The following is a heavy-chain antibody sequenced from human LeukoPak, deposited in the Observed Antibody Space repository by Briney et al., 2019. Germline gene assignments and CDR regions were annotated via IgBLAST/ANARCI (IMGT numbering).Heavy chain of an antibody. V-gene: IGHV1-69*04. CDR2: IIPILGIA. Sequence: GASVEVSCKASGGTFSSYAISWVRQAPGQGLEWMGRIIPILGIANYAQKFQGRVTITADKSTSTAYMELSSLRSEDTAVYYCARVEAVAGTPHPFDYWGQGTLVTVSS. CDR1: GGTFSSYA. D-gene: IGHD6-19*01. CDR3: ARVEAVAGTPHPFDY. J-gene: IGHJ4*02.